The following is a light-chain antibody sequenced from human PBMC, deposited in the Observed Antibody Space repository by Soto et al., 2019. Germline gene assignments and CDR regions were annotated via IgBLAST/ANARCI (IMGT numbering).Light chain of an antibody. V-gene: IGKV3-15*01. CDR1: QSVSSN. CDR2: GAS. Sequence: EIVMTQSPATLSVSPGERATLSCRASQSVSSNLAWYQQKPGQAPRLLIYGASTRATGIPARFSGSGFGTDFTYTISSLQPEDVATYYCQKYDSAPWTYGQGTKVEIK. J-gene: IGKJ1*01. CDR3: QKYDSAPWT.